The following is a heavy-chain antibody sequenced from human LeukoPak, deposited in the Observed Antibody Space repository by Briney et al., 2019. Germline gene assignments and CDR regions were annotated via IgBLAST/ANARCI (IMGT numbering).Heavy chain of an antibody. CDR3: ATAGYSSDWYYFDY. V-gene: IGHV5-51*01. J-gene: IGHJ4*02. CDR2: IYPGDFDT. D-gene: IGHD6-19*01. CDR1: GYKFTNYW. Sequence: GESLKISCKGSGYKFTNYWIGWVRQLPGKGLGWMGLIYPGDFDTKYSPSFQGPVTISADILISTAYLQWSSLKASDTAMYYCATAGYSSDWYYFDYWGQGTLVTVSS.